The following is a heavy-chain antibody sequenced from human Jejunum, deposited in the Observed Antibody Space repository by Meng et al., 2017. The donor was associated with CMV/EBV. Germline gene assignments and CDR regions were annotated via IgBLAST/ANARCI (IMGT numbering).Heavy chain of an antibody. D-gene: IGHD2-2*01. J-gene: IGHJ5*01. CDR2: IYNSGDI. Sequence: HLPEEGPGLGRPSETLSLTCSVSGGSVRKYYWGWIRQTPGGGLEWLGYIYNSGDIYYNPFLEGRVTISTDTSKNQFSLKLRYVTAADTAVYYCVRHGDCSSGSCYYHWLDPWGQGSLVTVSS. CDR1: GGSVRKYY. CDR3: VRHGDCSSGSCYYHWLDP. V-gene: IGHV4-59*02.